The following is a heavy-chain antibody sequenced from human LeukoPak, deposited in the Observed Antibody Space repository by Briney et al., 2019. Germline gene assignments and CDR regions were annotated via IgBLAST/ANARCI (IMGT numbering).Heavy chain of an antibody. V-gene: IGHV1-8*01. Sequence: GASVKVSCKASGYTFTSYDINWVRQATGQGLEWMGWMNPNSGNTGYAQKFQGRVTMTRNTSISTAYMELSSVTAADTAVYYCAREGKDYAEYYFDYWGQGTLVTVSS. CDR3: AREGKDYAEYYFDY. D-gene: IGHD4-17*01. J-gene: IGHJ4*02. CDR2: MNPNSGNT. CDR1: GYTFTSYD.